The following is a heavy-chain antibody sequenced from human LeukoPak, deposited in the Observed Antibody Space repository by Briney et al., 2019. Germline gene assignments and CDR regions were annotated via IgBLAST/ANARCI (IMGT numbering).Heavy chain of an antibody. CDR1: GYTFTAYY. CDR2: INPNSGGT. Sequence: ASLKVSCTASGYTFTAYYMHCVRQAPGQGLERMGWINPNSGGTNYAQKFQGRVTMTRDTSISTAYMELSRLGSDDTAVDYCARVAVAGTARQSEVDYWGQGTRVTVSS. CDR3: ARVAVAGTARQSEVDY. D-gene: IGHD6-19*01. J-gene: IGHJ4*02. V-gene: IGHV1-2*02.